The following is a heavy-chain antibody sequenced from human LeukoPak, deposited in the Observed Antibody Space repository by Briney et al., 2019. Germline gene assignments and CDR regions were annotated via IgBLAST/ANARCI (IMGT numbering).Heavy chain of an antibody. J-gene: IGHJ4*02. CDR2: IYPGDSDT. CDR1: GYSFTSYW. V-gene: IGHV5-51*01. Sequence: GESLRISCKGSGYSFTSYWIGWVRQMPGKGLEWMGIIYPGDSDTRYSPSFQGQVTISADKSISTAYLQWRSLKASDTAMYYCARRVEMATIFLFDYWGQGTLVTVSS. CDR3: ARRVEMATIFLFDY. D-gene: IGHD5-24*01.